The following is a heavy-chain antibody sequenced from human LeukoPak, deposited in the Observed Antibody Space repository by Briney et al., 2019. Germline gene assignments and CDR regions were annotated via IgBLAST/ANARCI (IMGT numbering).Heavy chain of an antibody. J-gene: IGHJ4*02. V-gene: IGHV3-23*01. CDR2: ISGSGGST. CDR1: GLTFSSYA. CDR3: AKVLYPETLKIPPHY. Sequence: GGSLRLSCAASGLTFSSYAMSWVRQAPGKGLEWVSAISGSGGSTYYADSVKGRFTISRDNSKNTLYLQMNSLRAEDTAVYYCAKVLYPETLKIPPHYWGQGTLVTVSS. D-gene: IGHD2-2*01.